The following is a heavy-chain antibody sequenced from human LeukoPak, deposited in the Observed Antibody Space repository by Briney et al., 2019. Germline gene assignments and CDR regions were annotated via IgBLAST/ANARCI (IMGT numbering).Heavy chain of an antibody. D-gene: IGHD5-18*01. J-gene: IGHJ6*03. CDR2: IWYDGSNK. CDR3: AKELGYSPYYMDV. CDR1: GFTLDDYY. Sequence: PGGSLRLSCAVSGFTLDDYYMSWIRQAPGKGLEWVAVIWYDGSNKYYADSVKGRLTISRDNSKNTLYLQMNSLRAEDTAVYYCAKELGYSPYYMDVWGKGTTVTVSS. V-gene: IGHV3-33*06.